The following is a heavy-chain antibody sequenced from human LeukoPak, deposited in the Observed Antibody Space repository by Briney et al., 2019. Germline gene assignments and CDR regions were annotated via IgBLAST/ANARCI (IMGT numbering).Heavy chain of an antibody. V-gene: IGHV3-49*04. CDR2: IRSKAYGGTT. Sequence: GGSLRLSCEASGFKFSNYAMSWVRQAPGKGLEWVGFIRSKAYGGTTEYAASVKGRFTISRDDSKSIAYLQMNSLKTEDTAVYYCTRDIWVAVAGYYFDYWGQGTLVTVSS. CDR3: TRDIWVAVAGYYFDY. CDR1: GFKFSNYA. J-gene: IGHJ4*02. D-gene: IGHD6-19*01.